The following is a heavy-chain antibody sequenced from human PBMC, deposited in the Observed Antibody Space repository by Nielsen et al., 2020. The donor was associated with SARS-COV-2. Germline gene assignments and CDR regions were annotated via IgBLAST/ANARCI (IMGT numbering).Heavy chain of an antibody. Sequence: WIRQPPGKGLERVSSISSSSSYIYYADSVKGRFTISRDNAKNSLYLQMNSLRAEDTAVYYCARVTTNYDILKGYYYGMDVWGQGTTVTVSS. D-gene: IGHD3-9*01. CDR3: ARVTTNYDILKGYYYGMDV. CDR2: ISSSSSYI. J-gene: IGHJ6*02. V-gene: IGHV3-21*01.